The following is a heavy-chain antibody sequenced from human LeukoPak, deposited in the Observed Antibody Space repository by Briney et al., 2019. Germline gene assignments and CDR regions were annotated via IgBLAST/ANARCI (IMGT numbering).Heavy chain of an antibody. CDR1: GYSITSGYF. CDR3: ARHSRDGYNYWYFDL. J-gene: IGHJ2*01. CDR2: IYHSGTT. D-gene: IGHD5-24*01. Sequence: PSETLSLTCGVSGYSITSGYFWGWVRQPPGKGLEWLGSIYHSGTTYYNPSLRSRVTISVDTSENQFSLKLSSVTAADTAVYYCARHSRDGYNYWYFDLWGRGTLVTVSS. V-gene: IGHV4-38-2*01.